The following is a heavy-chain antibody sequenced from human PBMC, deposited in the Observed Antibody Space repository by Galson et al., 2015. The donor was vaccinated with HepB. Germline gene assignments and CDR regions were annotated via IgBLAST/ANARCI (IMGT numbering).Heavy chain of an antibody. D-gene: IGHD3-22*01. J-gene: IGHJ4*02. CDR2: IYYSGST. CDR3: ARVLRPYDSSGYLDY. CDR1: GGSISSGGYY. V-gene: IGHV4-31*03. Sequence: TLSLTCTVSGGSISSGGYYWSWIRQHPGKGLEWIGYIYYSGSTYYNPSLKSRVTISVDTSKNQFSLKLSSVTAADTAVYYCARVLRPYDSSGYLDYWGQGTLVTVSS.